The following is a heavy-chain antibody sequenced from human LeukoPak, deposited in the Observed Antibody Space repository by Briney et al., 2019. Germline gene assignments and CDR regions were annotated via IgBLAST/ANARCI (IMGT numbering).Heavy chain of an antibody. CDR2: IYPGDSDT. D-gene: IGHD3-22*01. CDR3: ARHQAYYYDSSGYRYFDY. Sequence: GESLRISCKGSGYSFTSYWIGWVRQMPGKGLEWMGIIYPGDSDTRYSPSFQGQVTISADKSISTAYLQWSSLKASDTAMYYCARHQAYYYDSSGYRYFDYWGQGTLVTVSS. J-gene: IGHJ4*02. CDR1: GYSFTSYW. V-gene: IGHV5-51*01.